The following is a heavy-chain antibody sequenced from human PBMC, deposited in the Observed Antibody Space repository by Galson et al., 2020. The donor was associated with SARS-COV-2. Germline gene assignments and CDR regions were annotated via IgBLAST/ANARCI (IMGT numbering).Heavy chain of an antibody. J-gene: IGHJ4*02. CDR3: AKDPRMGCSSTSCYTYFDY. CDR2: IGASGADT. V-gene: IGHV3-23*01. CDR1: GFFFNHYA. D-gene: IGHD2-2*02. Sequence: GESLKISCAASGFFFNHYAMSWVRRAPGKGLEWVSGIGASGADTYYADSVKGRFTISRDNSKNTLSLQMNSLRGEDTAVYYCAKDPRMGCSSTSCYTYFDYWGQGTVVTVSS.